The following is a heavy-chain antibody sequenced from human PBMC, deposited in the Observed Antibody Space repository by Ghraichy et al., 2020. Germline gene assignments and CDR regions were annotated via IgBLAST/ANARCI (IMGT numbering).Heavy chain of an antibody. CDR1: GGSISSSSYY. CDR2: IYYSGST. D-gene: IGHD6-19*01. Sequence: SETLSLTCTVSGGSISSSSYYWGWIRQPPGKGLEWIGSIYYSGSTYYNPSLKSRVTISVDTSKNQFSLKLSSVTAADTAVYYCASYIAVAGRWWFDPWGQGTLVTVSS. CDR3: ASYIAVAGRWWFDP. J-gene: IGHJ5*02. V-gene: IGHV4-39*01.